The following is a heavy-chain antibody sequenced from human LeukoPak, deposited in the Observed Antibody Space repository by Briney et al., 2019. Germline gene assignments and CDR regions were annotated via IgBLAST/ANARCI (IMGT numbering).Heavy chain of an antibody. CDR3: ARVVVAATRWFDP. CDR2: IYYSGST. D-gene: IGHD2-15*01. V-gene: IGHV4-39*01. J-gene: IGHJ5*02. CDR1: GGSISSSSYY. Sequence: SETLSLTCTVSGGSISSSSYYWGWIRQPPGKGLEWIGSIYYSGSTYYKPSLKSRVTISVDTSKNQFSLKLSSVTAADTAVYYCARVVVAATRWFDPWGQGTLVTVSS.